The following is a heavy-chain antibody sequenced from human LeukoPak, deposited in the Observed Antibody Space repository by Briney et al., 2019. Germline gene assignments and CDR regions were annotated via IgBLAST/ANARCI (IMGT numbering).Heavy chain of an antibody. J-gene: IGHJ3*02. CDR1: GFXFSSYE. D-gene: IGHD1-26*01. CDR3: AREGGGDAFDI. V-gene: IGHV3-48*03. CDR2: ISGSGGSI. Sequence: GGSLRLSCAASGFXFSSYEMNWVRQAPGKGLEWVSYISGSGGSIYYADSVKGRFTISRDNAKNSLYLQMNSLRAEDTAVYYCAREGGGDAFDIWGQGTLVTVSS.